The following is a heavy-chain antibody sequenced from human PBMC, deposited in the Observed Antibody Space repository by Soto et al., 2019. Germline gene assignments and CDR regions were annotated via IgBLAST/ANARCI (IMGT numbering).Heavy chain of an antibody. CDR2: IYDSGSA. CDR3: ARGILRPNHYMDV. J-gene: IGHJ6*03. Sequence: WIWIPQHPGKGLEWIGYIYDSGSAFYNPSLKSRVTMSVDTSKNQFSLNLRSVTAADTAVFYCARGILRPNHYMDVWGKGTAVAVSS. V-gene: IGHV4-31*02. D-gene: IGHD1-26*01.